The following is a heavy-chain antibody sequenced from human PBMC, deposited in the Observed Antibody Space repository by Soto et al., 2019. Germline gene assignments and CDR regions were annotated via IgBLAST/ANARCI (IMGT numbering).Heavy chain of an antibody. CDR3: EHGGSSVSDV. CDR2: IYLDDDQ. D-gene: IGHD3-16*01. CDR1: GFSLITSVVV. J-gene: IGHJ6*02. V-gene: IGHV2-5*02. Sequence: LXNPTQPLTLTCTVSGFSLITSVVVVGWIRQPPGKALEWLALIYLDDDQRYSPSLKSRLTITKDTSKNQVVLTMTNMHPVDTATYYCEHGGSSVSDVWGQGTTVTVSS.